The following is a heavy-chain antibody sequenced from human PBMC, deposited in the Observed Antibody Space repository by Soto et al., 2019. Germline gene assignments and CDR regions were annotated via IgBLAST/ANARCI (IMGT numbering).Heavy chain of an antibody. V-gene: IGHV1-8*01. CDR2: MNPNSGNT. CDR1: GYTFTSYD. Sequence: QVQLVQSGAEVKKPGASVKVSCKASGYTFTSYDINWVRQATGQGLEWMGWMNPNSGNTGYAQKFQGRVTMTRNTSISTAYMELSSLRSEDTAVYYCARGPKAGSGWFRRHENWFDPWGQGTLVTVSS. D-gene: IGHD6-19*01. CDR3: ARGPKAGSGWFRRHENWFDP. J-gene: IGHJ5*02.